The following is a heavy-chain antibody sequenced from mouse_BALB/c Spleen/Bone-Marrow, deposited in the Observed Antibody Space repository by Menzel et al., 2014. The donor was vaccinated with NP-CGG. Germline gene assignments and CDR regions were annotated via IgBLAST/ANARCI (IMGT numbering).Heavy chain of an antibody. Sequence: EVKLVESGGGLMKPGGSLKLSCAASGFTFSDYYMYWVRQTPEKRLEWVVTISNGGSYTYYPDSVKGRFTISRDNAKNNLYLQMSSLKSEDTAMYYCARDSLYYYGSSYGYFDVWGAGTTVTVSS. CDR3: ARDSLYYYGSSYGYFDV. V-gene: IGHV5-4*02. CDR2: ISNGGSYT. CDR1: GFTFSDYY. D-gene: IGHD1-1*01. J-gene: IGHJ1*01.